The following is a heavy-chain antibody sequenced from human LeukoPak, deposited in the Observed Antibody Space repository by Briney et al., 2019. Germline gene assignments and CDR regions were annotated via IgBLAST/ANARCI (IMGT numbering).Heavy chain of an antibody. J-gene: IGHJ4*02. V-gene: IGHV4-39*02. D-gene: IGHD3-10*01. CDR2: IYYSGST. CDR1: GGSIITSSYY. Sequence: SETLSLTCTVSGGSIITSSYYWGWIRQPPGKGLEWIGSIYYSGSTYYSPSLKSRVTISVDTSKNQLSLKLSSVTAADTAVYYCAREGGYYYGSGIEYWGQGTLVTVSS. CDR3: AREGGYYYGSGIEY.